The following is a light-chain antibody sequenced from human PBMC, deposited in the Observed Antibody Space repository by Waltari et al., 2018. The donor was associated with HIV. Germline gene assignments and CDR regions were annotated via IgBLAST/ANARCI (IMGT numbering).Light chain of an antibody. CDR3: SSYTSSSTRV. CDR2: EVS. Sequence: QSALTPPASVSGSPGQSITISCPGTSSDVGGYTYVPWYQQHPGKPPKRMIYEVSNRPSGVSNLFSGSTSGNTASMTISGLQAEDEADYYCSSYTSSSTRVFGGGTNLTVL. V-gene: IGLV2-14*01. CDR1: SSDVGGYTY. J-gene: IGLJ3*02.